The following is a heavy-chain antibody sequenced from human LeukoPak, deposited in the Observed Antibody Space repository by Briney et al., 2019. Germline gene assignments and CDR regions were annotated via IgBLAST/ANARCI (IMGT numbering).Heavy chain of an antibody. D-gene: IGHD3-10*02. V-gene: IGHV3-30-3*01. CDR1: GFTFSYCT. Sequence: PGRSLRLSCAASGFTFSYCTMHWVRQAPGKGLEWVAFISYDGSNKDYADSVKGRFTISRDNSKKTLYLQMNTLRAEDTAVYYCARSILFMSADAFDIWGQGTMVTVSS. CDR3: ARSILFMSADAFDI. CDR2: ISYDGSNK. J-gene: IGHJ3*02.